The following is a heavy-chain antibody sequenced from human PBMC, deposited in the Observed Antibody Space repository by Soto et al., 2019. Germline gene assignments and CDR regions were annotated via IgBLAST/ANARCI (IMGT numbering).Heavy chain of an antibody. J-gene: IGHJ6*02. V-gene: IGHV3-49*04. CDR3: TRDLSNPHGSSPDFYGMDV. CDR1: GFTFGDYA. CDR2: IGSRPYRGTT. Sequence: GGSLRLSCSASGFTFGDYAMSWVRQAPGMGLEWLGFIGSRPYRGTTYYAASVKGRFTISRDDSISIAYLQMNSLKIEDTAVYYCTRDLSNPHGSSPDFYGMDVWGQGTTVTVSS. D-gene: IGHD3-22*01.